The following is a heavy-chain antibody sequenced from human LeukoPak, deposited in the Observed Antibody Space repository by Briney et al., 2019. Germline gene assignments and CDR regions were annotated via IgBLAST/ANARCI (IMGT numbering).Heavy chain of an antibody. J-gene: IGHJ6*03. Sequence: GGSLRLSCAASGFTFSSYGMHWVRQAPGKGLEWVAVIWYGGSNKYYADSVKGRFTISRDNSKNTLYLQMNSLRAEDTAVYYCAKAGTVVTASYYMDVWGKGTTVTVSS. CDR3: AKAGTVVTASYYMDV. CDR2: IWYGGSNK. CDR1: GFTFSSYG. D-gene: IGHD4-23*01. V-gene: IGHV3-30*02.